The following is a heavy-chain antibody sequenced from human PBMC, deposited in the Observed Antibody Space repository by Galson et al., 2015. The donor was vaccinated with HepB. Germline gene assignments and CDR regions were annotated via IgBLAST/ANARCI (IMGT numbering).Heavy chain of an antibody. Sequence: ETLSLTCTVSGGSISSYYWSWIRQPPGKGLEWIGSIYYSGSTYYNPSLKSRVTISVDTSKNQFSLKLSSVTAADTAVYYCARDGVGADTPEDAFDIWGQGTMVTVSS. V-gene: IGHV4-59*01. CDR1: GGSISSYY. CDR3: ARDGVGADTPEDAFDI. D-gene: IGHD1-26*01. CDR2: IYYSGST. J-gene: IGHJ3*02.